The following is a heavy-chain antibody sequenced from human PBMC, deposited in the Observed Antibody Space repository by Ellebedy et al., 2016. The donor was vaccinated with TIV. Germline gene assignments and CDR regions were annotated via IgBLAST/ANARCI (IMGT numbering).Heavy chain of an antibody. Sequence: GGSLRLSXAASGFTFSSYWMHWVRQAPGKGLAWVANIKQDGSEKYYVGSVKGRFTISRDNAKNTLYLQMNSLRAEDTALYYCAKGNGASGYYWGQGTLVTVSS. CDR3: AKGNGASGYY. D-gene: IGHD3-22*01. J-gene: IGHJ4*02. CDR2: IKQDGSEK. V-gene: IGHV3-7*03. CDR1: GFTFSSYW.